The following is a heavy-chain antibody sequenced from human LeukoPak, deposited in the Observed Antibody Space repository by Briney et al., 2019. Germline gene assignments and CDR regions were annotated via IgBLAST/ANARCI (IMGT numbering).Heavy chain of an antibody. D-gene: IGHD2-2*01. CDR3: ARGTHCSSTSCYYYYMDV. J-gene: IGHJ6*03. Sequence: GASVKVSCKASGYTFTSYDINWVRQATGQGLEWMGWMNPNSGNTGYAQKFQGRVTMTRNTSISTAYMELSSLRSEDTAVYYCARGTHCSSTSCYYYYMDVWGKGTTVTVSS. CDR2: MNPNSGNT. CDR1: GYTFTSYD. V-gene: IGHV1-8*01.